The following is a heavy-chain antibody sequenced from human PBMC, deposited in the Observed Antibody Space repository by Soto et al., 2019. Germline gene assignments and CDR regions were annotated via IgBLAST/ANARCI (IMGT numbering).Heavy chain of an antibody. CDR2: IWYDGSNK. V-gene: IGHV3-33*01. Sequence: GGSLRLSCAASGFTFSSYGMHWVRQAPGKGLEWVAVIWYDGSNKYYADSVKGRFTISRDNSKNTLYLQMNSLRAEDTAVYYCARLDPQSSSYGLDYWGQGTLVTVSS. J-gene: IGHJ4*02. CDR3: ARLDPQSSSYGLDY. D-gene: IGHD6-6*01. CDR1: GFTFSSYG.